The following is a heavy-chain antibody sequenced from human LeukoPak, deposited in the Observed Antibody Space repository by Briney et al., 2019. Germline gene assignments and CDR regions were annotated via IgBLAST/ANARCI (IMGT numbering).Heavy chain of an antibody. J-gene: IGHJ4*02. CDR2: IVGDGGST. CDR3: AKTHSSSWHPLDF. D-gene: IGHD6-13*01. Sequence: GGSLRLSCAASGFPFSSYAMSWVRQAPGKGLEWVSAIVGDGGSTYYADSVKGRFAISRDNSNNTLYLQMNNLRAEDTAVYYCAKTHSSSWHPLDFWGQGTLVTASS. V-gene: IGHV3-23*01. CDR1: GFPFSSYA.